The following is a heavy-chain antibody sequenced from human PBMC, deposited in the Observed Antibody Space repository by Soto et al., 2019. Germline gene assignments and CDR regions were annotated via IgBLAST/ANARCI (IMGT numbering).Heavy chain of an antibody. CDR3: ARQEYYVLGSYRLPFDY. Sequence: SETLSLTCTVSGGSISSSSYYWGWIRQPPGKGLEWSGSIYYSGSTYYNPSLKSRVTISVDTSKNQFSLKLSSVTAADTAVYYCARQEYYVLGSYRLPFDYWGRGTLVTVSS. D-gene: IGHD3-16*02. V-gene: IGHV4-39*01. J-gene: IGHJ4*02. CDR2: IYYSGST. CDR1: GGSISSSSYY.